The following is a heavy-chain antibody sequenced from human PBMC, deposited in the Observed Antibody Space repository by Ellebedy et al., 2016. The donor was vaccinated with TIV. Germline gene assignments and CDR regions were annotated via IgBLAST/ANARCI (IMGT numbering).Heavy chain of an antibody. J-gene: IGHJ6*03. Sequence: GESLKISCAASGYTFEDNGMSWVRQAPGKGLEWVSGISWNGGSIGYADSVKGRFTISSDNAKRSLYLQMESLRVGDTAVYHCARGASGTYYYYYMNVWGKGTTVTVSS. CDR3: ARGASGTYYYYYMNV. CDR1: GYTFEDNG. CDR2: ISWNGGSI. D-gene: IGHD1-26*01. V-gene: IGHV3-20*01.